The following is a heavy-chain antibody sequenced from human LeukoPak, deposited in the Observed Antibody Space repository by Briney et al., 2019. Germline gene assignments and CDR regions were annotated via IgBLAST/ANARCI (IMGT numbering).Heavy chain of an antibody. CDR3: ASGGYSGYDEYFQH. V-gene: IGHV3-30-3*01. Sequence: GGSLRLSCAASGFTFSSYAMHWVRQAPGKGLEWVAVISYDGSNKYYADSVKGRFTISRDNSKNTLYLQMNSLRAEDTAVYYCASGGYSGYDEYFQHWGQGTLVTVSS. J-gene: IGHJ1*01. D-gene: IGHD5-12*01. CDR2: ISYDGSNK. CDR1: GFTFSSYA.